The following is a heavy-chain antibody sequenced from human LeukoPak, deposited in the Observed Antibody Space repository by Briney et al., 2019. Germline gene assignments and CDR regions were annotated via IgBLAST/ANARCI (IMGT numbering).Heavy chain of an antibody. Sequence: PGGSLRLSCAASGFTFSSYGMSWVRQAPGKGLERVSGISGSGGRTYYADSVKGRFTISRDNSKNTLYLQMSSLRAEDTAVYYCAKDRLAYSGHDYMYYYYGMDVWGQGTTVTVSS. CDR1: GFTFSSYG. CDR3: AKDRLAYSGHDYMYYYYGMDV. J-gene: IGHJ6*02. V-gene: IGHV3-23*01. D-gene: IGHD5-12*01. CDR2: ISGSGGRT.